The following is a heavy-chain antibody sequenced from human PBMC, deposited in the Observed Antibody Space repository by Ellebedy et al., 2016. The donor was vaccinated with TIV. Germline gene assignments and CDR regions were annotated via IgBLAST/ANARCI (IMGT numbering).Heavy chain of an antibody. Sequence: GGSLRLXXAASGLTFSRYWMYWVRQVPGKGLVWVSRIDNDGTRTDYADSVKGRFTISRDNAKSTLYLQMNSLRAEDSALYYCASGMVVSMTGTSDYWGQGTLVTVSS. CDR3: ASGMVVSMTGTSDY. CDR1: GLTFSRYW. V-gene: IGHV3-74*01. CDR2: IDNDGTRT. J-gene: IGHJ4*02. D-gene: IGHD2-8*02.